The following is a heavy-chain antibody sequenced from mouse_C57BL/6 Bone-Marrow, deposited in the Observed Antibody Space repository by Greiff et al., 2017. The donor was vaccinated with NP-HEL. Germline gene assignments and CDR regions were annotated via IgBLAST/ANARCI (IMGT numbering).Heavy chain of an antibody. J-gene: IGHJ2*01. D-gene: IGHD1-2*01. CDR3: ARQAIEGNYMDY. CDR1: GFTFSSYG. Sequence: EVKLMESGGDLVKPGGSLKLSCAASGFTFSSYGMSWVRQTPDKRLEWVATISSGGSYTYYPDSVKGRFTISRDNAKNTLYLQMSSLKSEDTAMYDCARQAIEGNYMDYWGQGTTLTVSS. V-gene: IGHV5-6*01. CDR2: ISSGGSYT.